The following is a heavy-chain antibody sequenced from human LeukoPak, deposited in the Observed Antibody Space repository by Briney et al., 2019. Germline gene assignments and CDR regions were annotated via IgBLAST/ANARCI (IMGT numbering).Heavy chain of an antibody. CDR1: GFTFSSFS. Sequence: GESLRLSCEASGFTFSSFSMNWVRQAPGNGLEWVLSISSRSSHINYRDSVKGRFTISRENAKSSLYLQMNSLRAGDTAVYYWARARGGGSGFDYWGQGTLVTVSS. J-gene: IGHJ4*02. CDR3: ARARGGGSGFDY. D-gene: IGHD3-10*01. V-gene: IGHV3-21*01. CDR2: ISSRSSHI.